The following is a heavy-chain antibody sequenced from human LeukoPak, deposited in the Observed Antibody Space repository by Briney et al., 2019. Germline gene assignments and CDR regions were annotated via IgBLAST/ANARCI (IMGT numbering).Heavy chain of an antibody. Sequence: GESLKISCMGSGYSFTSYWIGWVRQMPGKGLEWMGIMYPGDSDTRYSPSFQGQVTITADKSISTAYLQWSSLKASDTAMYYCARGYCSSTSCSYFDYWGQGTLVTVSS. J-gene: IGHJ4*02. V-gene: IGHV5-51*01. CDR2: MYPGDSDT. D-gene: IGHD2-2*01. CDR3: ARGYCSSTSCSYFDY. CDR1: GYSFTSYW.